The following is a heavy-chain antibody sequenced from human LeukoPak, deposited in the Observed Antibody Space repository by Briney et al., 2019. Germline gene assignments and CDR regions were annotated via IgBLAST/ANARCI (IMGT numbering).Heavy chain of an antibody. V-gene: IGHV3-7*04. J-gene: IGHJ6*02. CDR2: IKQDGSEK. CDR3: VRGMDV. CDR1: GFTFNNYW. Sequence: PGGSLRLSCAASGFTFNNYWMTWVRQAPGKGLEWVANIKQDGSEKYYVDSVKGRFTISRDNAKKSLYLQMNSLRAEDTAVYYCVRGMDVWGQGTTVIVSS.